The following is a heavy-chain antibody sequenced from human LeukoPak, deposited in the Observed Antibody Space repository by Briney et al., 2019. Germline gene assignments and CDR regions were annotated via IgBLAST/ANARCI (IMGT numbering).Heavy chain of an antibody. CDR3: AREKRYDILTGSQGYFDY. D-gene: IGHD3-9*01. CDR2: ISYDGSNK. J-gene: IGHJ4*02. V-gene: IGHV3-30-3*01. CDR1: GFTFSSYA. Sequence: GGSLRLSCAASGFTFSSYAMHWVRQALGKGLEWVAVISYDGSNKYYADSVKGRFTISRDNSKNTLYLQMNSLRAEDTAVYYCAREKRYDILTGSQGYFDYWGQGTLVTVSS.